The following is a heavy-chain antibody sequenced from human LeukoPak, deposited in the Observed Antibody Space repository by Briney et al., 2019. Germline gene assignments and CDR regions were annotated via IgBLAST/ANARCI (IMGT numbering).Heavy chain of an antibody. V-gene: IGHV4-34*01. J-gene: IGHJ5*02. Sequence: KASETLSLTCAVYGGSSSGYYWSWIRQPPGKGLEWIGEINHSGSTNYNPSLKSRVTISVDTSKNQFSLKLSSVTAADTAVYYCARGYDYVWGSYRSSNWFDPWGQGTLVTVSS. CDR1: GGSSSGYY. CDR3: ARGYDYVWGSYRSSNWFDP. D-gene: IGHD3-16*02. CDR2: INHSGST.